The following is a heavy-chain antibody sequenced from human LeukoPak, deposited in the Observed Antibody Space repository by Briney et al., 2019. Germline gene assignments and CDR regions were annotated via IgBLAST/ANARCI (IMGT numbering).Heavy chain of an antibody. CDR1: GYTFTSYD. V-gene: IGHV1-8*01. CDR2: MNPNSGNT. J-gene: IGHJ5*02. CDR3: ARAKSYDFWSGNWFDP. D-gene: IGHD3-3*01. Sequence: GASVKVSCKASGYTFTSYDINWVRQAPGQRLEWMGWMNPNSGNTGYAQKFQGRVTMTRNTSISTAYMELSSLRSEDTAVYYCARAKSYDFWSGNWFDPWGQGTLVTVSS.